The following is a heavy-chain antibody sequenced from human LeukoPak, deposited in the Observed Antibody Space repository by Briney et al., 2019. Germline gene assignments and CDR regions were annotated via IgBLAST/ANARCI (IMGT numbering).Heavy chain of an antibody. D-gene: IGHD4-17*01. CDR2: IYHSGTT. J-gene: IGHJ4*02. CDR3: ARVTTVTTFDY. CDR1: GGSISSGGYS. Sequence: SETLSLTCAVSGGSISSGGYSWSWIRQPPGKGLEWIGYIYHSGTTYYNPSLKSRVTISVDRSKNQFSLKLSSVTAADTAVYYCARVTTVTTFDYWGQGTLVTVSS. V-gene: IGHV4-30-2*01.